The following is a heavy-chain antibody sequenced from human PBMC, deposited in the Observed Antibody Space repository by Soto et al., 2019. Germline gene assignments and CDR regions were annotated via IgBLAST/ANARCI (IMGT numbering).Heavy chain of an antibody. CDR2: ISPYNRNT. Sequence: ASVKVWCEGSGYRYSSICISWVRQAPEQGLEWMGWISPYNRNTHYAQRFQGRVTMTTDTSTSTAYMELRSLRSDDTAVYFCARDLDGSGNYYTDYWGQGTLVTVSS. V-gene: IGHV1-18*01. CDR1: GYRYSSIC. J-gene: IGHJ4*02. D-gene: IGHD3-10*01. CDR3: ARDLDGSGNYYTDY.